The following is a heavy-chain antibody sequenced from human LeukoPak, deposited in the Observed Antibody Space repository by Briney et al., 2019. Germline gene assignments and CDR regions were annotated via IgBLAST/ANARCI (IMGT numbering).Heavy chain of an antibody. Sequence: PGGSLRLSCAASGFPFSSYGMHWVRQAPGKGLEWVSFISYDGGNKYYADSVKGRFTISRDNSKNTLYLQMSSLSGDDTGMYFCAKDSSTSNYYYGLDVWGQGTTVTVSS. V-gene: IGHV3-30*02. CDR1: GFPFSSYG. J-gene: IGHJ6*02. D-gene: IGHD6-13*01. CDR3: AKDSSTSNYYYGLDV. CDR2: ISYDGGNK.